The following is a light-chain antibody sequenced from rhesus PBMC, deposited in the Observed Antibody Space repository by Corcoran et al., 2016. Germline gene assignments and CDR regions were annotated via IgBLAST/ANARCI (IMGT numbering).Light chain of an antibody. V-gene: IGKV1-69*01. CDR2: RAS. CDR1: QGISNY. Sequence: IQMTQYPSSLSASVGDRVTITCRASQGISNYLAWYQQKQGKAPKVLNYRASNQETGVPSRFRGSGAGTNFTRIITSLQPQDLATYYSHQHNNLPYSFGQGTKVEIK. CDR3: HQHNNLPYS. J-gene: IGKJ2*01.